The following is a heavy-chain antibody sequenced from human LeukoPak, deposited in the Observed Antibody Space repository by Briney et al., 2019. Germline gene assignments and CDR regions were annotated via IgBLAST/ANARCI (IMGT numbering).Heavy chain of an antibody. J-gene: IGHJ4*02. V-gene: IGHV3-30*18. D-gene: IGHD6-19*01. CDR3: AKGLAVAGAYFDY. Sequence: PGGSLRLSCAASGFTFSSYGMHWVRQAPGKGLEWVAVISYDGSNKYYADSVKGRFTISRDNSKNTLYLQMNSLRAEDTAVYYCAKGLAVAGAYFDYWGQGTLVTVSS. CDR2: ISYDGSNK. CDR1: GFTFSSYG.